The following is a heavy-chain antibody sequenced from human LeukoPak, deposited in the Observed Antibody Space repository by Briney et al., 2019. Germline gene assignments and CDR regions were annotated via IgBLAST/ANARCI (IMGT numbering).Heavy chain of an antibody. V-gene: IGHV1-46*01. Sequence: ASVKVPCKASGYTFTSYYMHWVRQAPGQGLEWMGIINPSGGSTSYAQKFQGRVTMTRDTSTSTVYMELSSLRSEDTAVYYCARVGTTVTTLDAFDIWGQGTMVTVSS. CDR1: GYTFTSYY. CDR3: ARVGTTVTTLDAFDI. CDR2: INPSGGST. J-gene: IGHJ3*02. D-gene: IGHD4-17*01.